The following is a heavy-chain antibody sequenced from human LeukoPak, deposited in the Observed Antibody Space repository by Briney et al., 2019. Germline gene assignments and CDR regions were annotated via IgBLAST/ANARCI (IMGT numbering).Heavy chain of an antibody. D-gene: IGHD3-10*01. CDR1: GYTFTNYG. CDR2: ISAYNGNT. J-gene: IGHJ4*02. Sequence: ASVKVSCKASGYTFTNYGISWVRQAPGQGLEWMGWISAYNGNTNYAQKLQGRVTMTTDTSTSTAYMELRSLRSDDTAVYYCARNQYYYGSWPIDYWGQGTLVTVSS. V-gene: IGHV1-18*01. CDR3: ARNQYYYGSWPIDY.